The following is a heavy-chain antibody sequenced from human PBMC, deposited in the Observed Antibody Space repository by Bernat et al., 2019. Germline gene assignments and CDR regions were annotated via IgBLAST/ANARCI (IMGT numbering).Heavy chain of an antibody. V-gene: IGHV4-38-2*01. CDR2: IYHSGST. CDR1: GYSISSGYY. J-gene: IGHJ4*02. D-gene: IGHD6-13*01. CDR3: AGGSSSSWYPPGRY. Sequence: QVQLQESGPGLVKPSETLSLTCAVSGYSISSGYYWGWIRQPPGKGLERIGSIYHSGSTYYNPSLKSRVTISVDTSKNQFSLKRSTVTAADTAVYYCAGGSSSSWYPPGRYWGQGTLVTVSS.